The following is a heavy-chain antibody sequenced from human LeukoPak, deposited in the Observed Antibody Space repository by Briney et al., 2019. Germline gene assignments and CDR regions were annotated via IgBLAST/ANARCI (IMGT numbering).Heavy chain of an antibody. CDR3: TTGNYYDRSGYSLDY. D-gene: IGHD3-22*01. V-gene: IGHV3-15*01. J-gene: IGHJ4*01. Sequence: GGSLRLSCAASGFTFSSYSMNWVRQAPGKGLEWVGRIKSRTDGGTTDYAALVKGRYTTSRDDSRNTLYLQLSSLKTEDTAVYYCTTGNYYDRSGYSLDYWGQGTLVTVSS. CDR2: IKSRTDGGTT. CDR1: GFTFSSYS.